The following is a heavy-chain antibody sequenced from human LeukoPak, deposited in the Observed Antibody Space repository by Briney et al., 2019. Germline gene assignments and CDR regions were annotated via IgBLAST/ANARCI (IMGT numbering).Heavy chain of an antibody. J-gene: IGHJ1*01. CDR2: INPNSDYT. CDR3: AMPLPMITFGGFPEEYFQH. Sequence: GGSLRLSCAASGFSFTRHSVNWVRQAPGKGLELISSINPNSDYTYYADSVKGRFTISRDNAKNSLYLQMNSLRAEDTAVYYCAMPLPMITFGGFPEEYFQHWGQGTLVTVSS. V-gene: IGHV3-21*01. D-gene: IGHD3-16*01. CDR1: GFSFTRHS.